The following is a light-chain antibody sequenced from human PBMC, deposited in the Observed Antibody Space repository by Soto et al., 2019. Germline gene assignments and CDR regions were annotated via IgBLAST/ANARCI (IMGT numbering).Light chain of an antibody. CDR3: QQLNSYPWT. Sequence: IQLTQSPSSLSASVGDRVTITCRASQGISSYLAWYQQKPGKAPKLLIYAASTLQSGVPSRFSGSRSRTDFTLTLSSLQPGDFATYYCQQLNSYPWTFGQGTKVEIK. V-gene: IGKV1-9*01. CDR2: AAS. J-gene: IGKJ1*01. CDR1: QGISSY.